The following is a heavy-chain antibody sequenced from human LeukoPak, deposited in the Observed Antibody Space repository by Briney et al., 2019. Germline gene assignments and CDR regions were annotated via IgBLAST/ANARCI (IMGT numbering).Heavy chain of an antibody. J-gene: IGHJ6*04. V-gene: IGHV3-30*04. CDR1: GFDVNNYA. CDR3: ASDPRDGGQNV. Sequence: PGGSLRLSCAASGFDVNNYAMHWVRQAPGKGLEWVTLISYSGDNTYYADSVKGRFTFSRDKSKNTLYLQMNSLRPEDSAVYFCASDPRDGGQNVWGKGTTVTVSS. CDR2: ISYSGDNT. D-gene: IGHD5-24*01.